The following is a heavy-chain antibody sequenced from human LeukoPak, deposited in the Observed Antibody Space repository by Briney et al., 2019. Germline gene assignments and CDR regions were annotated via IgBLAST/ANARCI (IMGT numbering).Heavy chain of an antibody. D-gene: IGHD2-15*01. Sequence: ASVKVSCKASGGTFSSYAISWVRQAPGQGLEWMGIINPSGGSTSYAQKFQGRVTMTRDMSTSTVYMELSSLRSEDTAAYYCARTPLLPYYYYMDVWGKGTTVTVSS. CDR3: ARTPLLPYYYYMDV. CDR1: GGTFSSYA. CDR2: INPSGGST. V-gene: IGHV1-46*01. J-gene: IGHJ6*03.